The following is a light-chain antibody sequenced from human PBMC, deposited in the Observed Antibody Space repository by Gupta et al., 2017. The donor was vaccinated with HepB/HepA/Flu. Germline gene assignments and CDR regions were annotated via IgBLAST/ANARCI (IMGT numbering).Light chain of an antibody. CDR1: EGLEDSDGITY. V-gene: IGKV2-30*01. Sequence: DVVMTQSPLSLPVTLGQPASISCKSSEGLEDSDGITYLNWFHQRPGQSPRRLIYKGSHRDSGVPDRFSGSGSGTEFTLHISMGDAEDVGVYYCRQGNHWPITFGRGTKVEI. CDR3: RQGNHWPIT. CDR2: KGS. J-gene: IGKJ4*01.